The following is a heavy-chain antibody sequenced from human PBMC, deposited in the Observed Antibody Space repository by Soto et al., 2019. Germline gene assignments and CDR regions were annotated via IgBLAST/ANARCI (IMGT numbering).Heavy chain of an antibody. CDR2: ISPDGSST. Sequence: EVQLVESGGGLVQPGGSLRLSCADSGFSFSTYWMHWVRQGPGKGLVWVSRISPDGSSTNYPDSVRGRFTISRDNAKNTLYLQMNSLRAEDTAVYSCARSPGGYYIDWGQGTMVTVSS. CDR3: ARSPGGYYID. CDR1: GFSFSTYW. J-gene: IGHJ3*01. V-gene: IGHV3-74*01. D-gene: IGHD1-26*01.